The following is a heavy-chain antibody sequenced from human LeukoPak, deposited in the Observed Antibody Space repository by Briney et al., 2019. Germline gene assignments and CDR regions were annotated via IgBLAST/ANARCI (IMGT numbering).Heavy chain of an antibody. J-gene: IGHJ4*02. D-gene: IGHD3-22*01. V-gene: IGHV3-11*05. CDR3: ARVVYDSSGYYRYYFDY. CDR2: ISSSSSYT. Sequence: GGSLRLSCAASTFTFSDYYMSWIRQAPGKGLEWVSYISSSSSYTNYADSVKGRFTISRDNAKNSLYLQMNSLRAEDTAVYYCARVVYDSSGYYRYYFDYWGQGTLVTVSS. CDR1: TFTFSDYY.